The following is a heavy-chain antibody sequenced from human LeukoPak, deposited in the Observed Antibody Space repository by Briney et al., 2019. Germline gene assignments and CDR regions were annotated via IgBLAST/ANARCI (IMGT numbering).Heavy chain of an antibody. Sequence: GGSLRLSCAASGFTFSSYAMSWVRQAPGKGLEWVSAISGSGGSTYYADSVKGRFTISRDNSKNTLYLQMNSLRAEDTAVYYCAKDTPHGRDIVVVPAAIYAPGYYYSMDVWGQGTTVTVSS. V-gene: IGHV3-23*01. CDR3: AKDTPHGRDIVVVPAAIYAPGYYYSMDV. CDR2: ISGSGGST. D-gene: IGHD2-2*01. CDR1: GFTFSSYA. J-gene: IGHJ6*02.